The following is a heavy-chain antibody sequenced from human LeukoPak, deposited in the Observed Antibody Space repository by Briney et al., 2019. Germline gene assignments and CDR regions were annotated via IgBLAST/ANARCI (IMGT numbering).Heavy chain of an antibody. J-gene: IGHJ4*02. CDR1: GGSISSGSYC. CDR2: IHTSGNT. D-gene: IGHD3-3*01. Sequence: SETLSLTCTVSGGSISSGSYCWSWIRQPAGKGLEWIGHIHTSGNTNYNSSLKSRVTISVDTSKNQFSLILTSVTAADTAVYYCARQTGAGLFILPGGQGTLVTVSS. CDR3: ARQTGAGLFILP. V-gene: IGHV4-61*09.